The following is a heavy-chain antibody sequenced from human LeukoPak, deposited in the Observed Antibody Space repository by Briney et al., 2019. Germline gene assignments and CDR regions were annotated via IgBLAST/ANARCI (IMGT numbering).Heavy chain of an antibody. Sequence: PGGSLRLSCAASGFTFSSFAMSWVRQAPGKGLEWVSAISGRGDTTYYADSVKGRFTISRDNSKNTLYVQMNSLRAEDTAVYYCAKVLAGLYRFGELRESVDYWGQGTLVTVSS. V-gene: IGHV3-23*01. CDR1: GFTFSSFA. J-gene: IGHJ4*02. CDR2: ISGRGDTT. CDR3: AKVLAGLYRFGELRESVDY. D-gene: IGHD3-10*01.